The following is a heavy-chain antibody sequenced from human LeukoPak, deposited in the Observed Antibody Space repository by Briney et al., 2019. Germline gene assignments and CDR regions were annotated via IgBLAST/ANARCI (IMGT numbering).Heavy chain of an antibody. CDR3: ARHLTYIVVVPAATID. CDR1: GGSISSSSYY. J-gene: IGHJ4*02. V-gene: IGHV4-39*01. D-gene: IGHD2-2*01. CDR2: IYYSGST. Sequence: SETLSLTCTVSGGSISSSSYYWGWIRQPPGKGLEWIGSIYYSGSTYYNPSLKSRVTISVDTSKNQFSLTLSSVTAADTAVYYCARHLTYIVVVPAATIDWGQGTLVTVSS.